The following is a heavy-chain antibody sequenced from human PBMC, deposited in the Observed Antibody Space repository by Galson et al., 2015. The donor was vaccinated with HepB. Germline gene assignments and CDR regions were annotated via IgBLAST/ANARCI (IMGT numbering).Heavy chain of an antibody. D-gene: IGHD7-27*01. V-gene: IGHV3-30*18. CDR1: GFTFSSYG. Sequence: SLRLSCAASGFTFSSYGMHWVRQAPGKGLEWVAVISYDGSNKYYADSVKGRFTISRDNSKNTLYLQMNSLRAEDTAVYYCAKGELGMGGWGQGTLVTVSS. CDR3: AKGELGMGG. CDR2: ISYDGSNK. J-gene: IGHJ4*02.